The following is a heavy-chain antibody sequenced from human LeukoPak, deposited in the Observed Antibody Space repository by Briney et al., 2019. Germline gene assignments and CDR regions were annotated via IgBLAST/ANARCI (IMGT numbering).Heavy chain of an antibody. V-gene: IGHV3-21*01. CDR2: TSRTDSYI. J-gene: IGHJ4*02. Sequence: GGSLRLSCAASGFTFSTYSMNWVRQAPGKGLEWVSSTSRTDSYIYYADSVKGRFTISRDNAKNSLYLQMISLRAEDTAVYYCARGGYYDSSGWDFDYWGQGTLVTVSS. CDR3: ARGGYYDSSGWDFDY. D-gene: IGHD3-22*01. CDR1: GFTFSTYS.